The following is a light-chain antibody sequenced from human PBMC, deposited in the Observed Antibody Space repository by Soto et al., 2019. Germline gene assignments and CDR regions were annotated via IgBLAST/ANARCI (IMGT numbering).Light chain of an antibody. Sequence: EIVMTQSPATLSVSPGERATLSCRPSQSVYNNSAWSQQKPGQALRLLSCGASTRASGIPARFSGSGSGPEFTLTISSLPSEDFAVSCCQQYNNWPPVTFGPGTKVDIK. J-gene: IGKJ3*01. CDR1: QSVYNN. CDR3: QQYNNWPPVT. V-gene: IGKV3-15*01. CDR2: GAS.